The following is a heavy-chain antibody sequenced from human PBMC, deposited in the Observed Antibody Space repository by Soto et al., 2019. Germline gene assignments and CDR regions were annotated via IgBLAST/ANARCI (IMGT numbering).Heavy chain of an antibody. J-gene: IGHJ4*02. CDR3: TPLRLSL. CDR1: GYTFTALY. CDR2: INPSNGVT. Sequence: ASVKVSCKASGYTFTALYMNWVRQVPGQGLEWMGWINPSNGVTKHAQKFQDRVTMTRDTSINTAYMELSRLTSDDTAVYYCTPLRLSLWAQGTLVTVAS. V-gene: IGHV1-2*02. D-gene: IGHD6-25*01.